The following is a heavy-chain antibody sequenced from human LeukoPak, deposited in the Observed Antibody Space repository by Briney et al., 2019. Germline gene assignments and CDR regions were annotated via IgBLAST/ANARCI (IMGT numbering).Heavy chain of an antibody. J-gene: IGHJ6*03. CDR1: GYTFTGYY. CDR2: INPNSGGT. CDR3: ARPPGTRPSYYMDV. Sequence: GASVKVSCKASGYTFTGYYMHWVRQAPGQGLEWMGWINPNSGGTNYAQKFQGRVTMTRDTSISTAYMELSRLRSDDTAVYYCARPPGTRPSYYMDVWGKGTTVTVSS. V-gene: IGHV1-2*02. D-gene: IGHD1-7*01.